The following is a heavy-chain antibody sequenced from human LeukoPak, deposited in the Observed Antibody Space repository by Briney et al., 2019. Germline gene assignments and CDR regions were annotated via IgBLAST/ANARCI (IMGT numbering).Heavy chain of an antibody. CDR2: INPNSGGT. Sequence: ASVKVSCKASGYTFTGYYMHWVRQAPGRGLEWKGWINPNSGGTNDAQKFQGRVTMTRDTSISTAYMELSRRGSDDTAVYYCAREVVVPAAMEGWFDPWGQGTLVTVSS. D-gene: IGHD2-2*01. J-gene: IGHJ5*02. CDR3: AREVVVPAAMEGWFDP. CDR1: GYTFTGYY. V-gene: IGHV1-2*02.